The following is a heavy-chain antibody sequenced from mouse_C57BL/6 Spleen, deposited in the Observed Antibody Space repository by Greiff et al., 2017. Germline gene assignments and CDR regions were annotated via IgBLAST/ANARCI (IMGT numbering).Heavy chain of an antibody. CDR3: AGGDDHDY. J-gene: IGHJ2*01. Sequence: QVQLQQPGAELVKPGASVKLSCKASGYTFTSYWMTWVKQRPGRGLEWIGEIDPGSGSTNYNEKFKSKATLTVDTPSSTAYMQLSSLTSEDSAVYYCAGGDDHDYWGQGTTLTVSS. D-gene: IGHD1-1*02. CDR1: GYTFTSYW. CDR2: IDPGSGST. V-gene: IGHV1-55*01.